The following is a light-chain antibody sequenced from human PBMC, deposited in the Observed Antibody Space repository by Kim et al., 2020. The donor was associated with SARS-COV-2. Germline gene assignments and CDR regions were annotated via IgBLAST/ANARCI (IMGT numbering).Light chain of an antibody. J-gene: IGLJ2*01. CDR1: QLGDAY. CDR2: QDF. V-gene: IGLV3-1*01. CDR3: QAWDSSIGV. Sequence: SLSPGQTAIVACSREQLGDAYASWYPPKPGQSPVLVIYQDFKRPSGIPERFSGSHSGNTATLTISGTQEMDEADYHCQAWDSSIGVFGGGTKFTVL.